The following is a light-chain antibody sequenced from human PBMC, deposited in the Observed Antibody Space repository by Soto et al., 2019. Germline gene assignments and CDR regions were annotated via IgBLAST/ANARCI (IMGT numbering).Light chain of an antibody. CDR1: NIGSKN. CDR3: QVWDSDTVV. CDR2: RDD. V-gene: IGLV3-9*01. J-gene: IGLJ2*01. Sequence: SYELTQPLSVSVALGQTARITCGENNIGSKNVHWYQQKQGQAPVLVIYRDDYRPSGIPARFSGSNSGTTATLTISRAQAGDEADYYCQVWDSDTVVFGGGTKLTVL.